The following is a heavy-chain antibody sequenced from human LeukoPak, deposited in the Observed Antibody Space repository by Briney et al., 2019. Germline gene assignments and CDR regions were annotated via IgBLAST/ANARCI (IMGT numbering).Heavy chain of an antibody. CDR2: ISGSGGST. D-gene: IGHD2-15*01. J-gene: IGHJ4*02. V-gene: IGHV3-23*01. CDR3: AKDFLGYCSGGSCYLYYFDY. Sequence: GGSLRLSCAASGFTFSSYAMSWVRQAPGKGLEWVSAISGSGGSTYYADSVKGRFTISRDNSKNTLYLQMNSLRADDTAVYYCAKDFLGYCSGGSCYLYYFDYWGQGTLVTVSS. CDR1: GFTFSSYA.